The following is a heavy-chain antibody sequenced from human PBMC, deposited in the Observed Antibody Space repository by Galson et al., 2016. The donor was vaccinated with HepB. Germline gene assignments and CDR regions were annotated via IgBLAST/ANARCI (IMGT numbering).Heavy chain of an antibody. D-gene: IGHD1-1*01. CDR1: GFTFSPYA. J-gene: IGHJ4*02. CDR2: ISGSDGST. CDR3: AKATATSWASFDY. V-gene: IGHV3-23*01. Sequence: SLRLSCAASGFTFSPYAMNWVRQAPGKGLEWVSTISGSDGSTYYADSVKGRFTTSRYNSKNTLYLQMNSLRAEDTAVYYCAKATATSWASFDYWGQGTLVTVSS.